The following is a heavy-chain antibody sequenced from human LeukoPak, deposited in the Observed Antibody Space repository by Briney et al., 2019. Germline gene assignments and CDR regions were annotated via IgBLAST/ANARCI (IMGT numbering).Heavy chain of an antibody. V-gene: IGHV4-59*01. CDR3: ARDRSRYSHDAFDI. D-gene: IGHD5-18*01. CDR2: IYPSSFT. Sequence: PSETLSLTCTVSGGSMNTYYWTWIRQPAGKGLQWIGYIYPSSFTNYNPSLESRVTISVDTSKNQFSLKLSSVTAADTAVYYCARDRSRYSHDAFDIWGQGTMVTVSS. J-gene: IGHJ3*02. CDR1: GGSMNTYY.